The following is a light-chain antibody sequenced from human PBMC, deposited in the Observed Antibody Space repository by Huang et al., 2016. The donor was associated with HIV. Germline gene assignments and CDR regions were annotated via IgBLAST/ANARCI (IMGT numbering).Light chain of an antibody. J-gene: IGKJ1*01. CDR2: GAS. CDR1: QSISTN. Sequence: EIVMTQSPATLSVSPGEGATLSCRASQSISTNLAWYQQKPGQAPRLLVYGASTRATGIPARVSGSGSGTEFTLTIGRLQSEDFASYFCQQYNNWPSTWTFGQGTKVEI. CDR3: QQYNNWPSTWT. V-gene: IGKV3-15*01.